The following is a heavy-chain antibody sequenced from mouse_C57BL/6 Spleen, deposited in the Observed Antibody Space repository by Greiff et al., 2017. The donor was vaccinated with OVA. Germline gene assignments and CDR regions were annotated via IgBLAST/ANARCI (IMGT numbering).Heavy chain of an antibody. Sequence: QVTLKVSGPGILQPSQTLSLTCSFSGFSLSTFGMGVGWLRQPSGKGLEWLAHIWWDDDMYYNPALKSRLSISKDPSINQVFRKIAYVDTAVNAIYSGARKGRNWYFDVGGTGTTVTVSS. CDR2: IWWDDDM. CDR1: GFSLSTFGMG. V-gene: IGHV8-8*01. CDR3: ARKGRNWYFDV. J-gene: IGHJ1*03.